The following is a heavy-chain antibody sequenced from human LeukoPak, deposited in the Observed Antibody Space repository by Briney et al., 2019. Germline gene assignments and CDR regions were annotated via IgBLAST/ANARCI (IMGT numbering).Heavy chain of an antibody. V-gene: IGHV3-43*02. CDR1: GFTFHDYA. Sequence: GGSLRLSCEASGFTFHDYAMHWVRQAPGKGLEGVSLITGDGGTRHYADSVKGRFTISKDNSKKSLYLQMNSLRAEDTALYYCAKDTVTMLRGVISYYYHGMDVWGQGTTVTVSS. J-gene: IGHJ6*02. D-gene: IGHD3-10*01. CDR3: AKDTVTMLRGVISYYYHGMDV. CDR2: ITGDGGTR.